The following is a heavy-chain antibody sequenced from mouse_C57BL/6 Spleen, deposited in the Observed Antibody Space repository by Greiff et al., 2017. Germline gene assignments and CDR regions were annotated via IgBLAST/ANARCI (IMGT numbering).Heavy chain of an antibody. Sequence: QVQLQQPGAELVKPGASVKLSCKASGSTFTSYWMPWVKQRTGQGLEWIGEIDPSDSYTNYNQKFKGKATLTVDTSSSTAYMQLSSLTSEDSAVYYCARDGDGPYWGKGTTLTVSS. D-gene: IGHD2-13*01. J-gene: IGHJ2*01. CDR3: ARDGDGPY. CDR2: IDPSDSYT. CDR1: GSTFTSYW. V-gene: IGHV1-50*01.